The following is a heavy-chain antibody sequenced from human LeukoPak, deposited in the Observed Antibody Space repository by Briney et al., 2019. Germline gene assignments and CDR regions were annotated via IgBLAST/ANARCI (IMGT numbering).Heavy chain of an antibody. CDR3: ARELVAGNYYYYGMDV. CDR1: GFTFSSYA. V-gene: IGHV3-30-3*01. Sequence: PGRSLRLSCAASGFTFSSYAMHWVRQAPGKGLEWVAVISYDGSNKYYADSVKGRSTISRDNSKNTLYLQMNSLRAEDTAVYYCARELVAGNYYYYGMDVWGQGTTVTVSS. D-gene: IGHD6-19*01. J-gene: IGHJ6*02. CDR2: ISYDGSNK.